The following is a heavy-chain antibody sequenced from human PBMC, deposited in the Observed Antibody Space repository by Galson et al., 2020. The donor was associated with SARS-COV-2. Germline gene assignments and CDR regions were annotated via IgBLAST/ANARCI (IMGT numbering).Heavy chain of an antibody. CDR3: AKESHNLDYYGSGSYYEYFQH. CDR1: GFTFSSYG. V-gene: IGHV3-30*18. CDR2: ISYDGSNK. D-gene: IGHD3-10*01. Sequence: GESLKISCAASGFTFSSYGMHWVRQAPGKGLEWVAVISYDGSNKYYADSVKGRFTISRDNSKNTLYLQMNSLRAEDTAVYYCAKESHNLDYYGSGSYYEYFQHWGQGTLVTVSS. J-gene: IGHJ1*01.